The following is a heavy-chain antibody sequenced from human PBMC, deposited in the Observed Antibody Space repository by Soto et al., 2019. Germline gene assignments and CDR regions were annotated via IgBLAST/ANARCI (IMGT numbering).Heavy chain of an antibody. J-gene: IGHJ4*02. Sequence: TLSLTCAVSGGSISSGGYSWSWIRQPPGKGLERIGYIYLSGSTYYNQSLKSRVTISVDMSKYQFSLKLSSVTAADTAVYYCARSRLAYFGGDCSRIRPTIPFFDYWGPGSLVAVSS. CDR1: GGSISSGGYS. CDR3: ARSRLAYFGGDCSRIRPTIPFFDY. CDR2: IYLSGST. D-gene: IGHD2-21*02. V-gene: IGHV4-30-2*01.